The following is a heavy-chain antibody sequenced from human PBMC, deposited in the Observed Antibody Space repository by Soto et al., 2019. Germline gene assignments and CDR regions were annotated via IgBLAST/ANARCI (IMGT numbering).Heavy chain of an antibody. CDR3: AILTGTGSEGDAFDI. CDR1: GYTFISYY. Sequence: ASVKVSCKASGYTFISYYIHWLRQAPGQGLEWMGIINPRGGSTSYAQKFQGRVTMTRDTSTSTVYMELSSLRSEDTAVYYCAILTGTGSEGDAFDIWAKGQWSPSPQ. V-gene: IGHV1-46*01. J-gene: IGHJ3*02. CDR2: INPRGGST. D-gene: IGHD1-1*01.